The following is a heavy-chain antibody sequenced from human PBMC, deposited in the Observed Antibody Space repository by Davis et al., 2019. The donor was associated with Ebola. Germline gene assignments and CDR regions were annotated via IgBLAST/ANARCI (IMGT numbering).Heavy chain of an antibody. D-gene: IGHD6-19*01. Sequence: AASVKVSCKTSGYTFTSYGISWVRQAPGQRLEWMGWISAYNRNTNYAQKLQGRVTMTTDTSTSTAYMELRSLRSDDTAVYYCARDRGYSSGWYVQHWGQGTLVTVSS. CDR3: ARDRGYSSGWYVQH. V-gene: IGHV1-18*01. CDR2: ISAYNRNT. CDR1: GYTFTSYG. J-gene: IGHJ1*01.